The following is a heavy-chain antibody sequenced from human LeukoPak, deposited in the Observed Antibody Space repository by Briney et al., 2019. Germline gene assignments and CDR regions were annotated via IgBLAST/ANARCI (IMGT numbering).Heavy chain of an antibody. Sequence: PSETLSLTCTVSGGSISSSNYYWGWIRQTPGKGLEWIGSIYYSGSTYYNPSLKSRVTISVDTSKNQFSLKLSSVTAADTAVYYCARQGRRDYVWGSYRQEVWFDPWGQGTLVTVSS. CDR2: IYYSGST. CDR3: ARQGRRDYVWGSYRQEVWFDP. D-gene: IGHD3-16*02. J-gene: IGHJ5*02. V-gene: IGHV4-39*01. CDR1: GGSISSSNYY.